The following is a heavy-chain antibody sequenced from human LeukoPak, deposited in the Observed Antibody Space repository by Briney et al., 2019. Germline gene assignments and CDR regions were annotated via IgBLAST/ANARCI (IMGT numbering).Heavy chain of an antibody. CDR3: ASSLQWLVQGY. CDR1: GFTFSSYA. D-gene: IGHD6-19*01. V-gene: IGHV3-30-3*01. J-gene: IGHJ4*02. CDR2: ISYDGSNK. Sequence: GGSLRLSCAASGFTFSSYAMHWVRQAPGKGLEWVAVISYDGSNKYYADSVKGRFTISRDNSKNTLYLQMNSLRAEDTAVYYCASSLQWLVQGYWGQGTLVTVSS.